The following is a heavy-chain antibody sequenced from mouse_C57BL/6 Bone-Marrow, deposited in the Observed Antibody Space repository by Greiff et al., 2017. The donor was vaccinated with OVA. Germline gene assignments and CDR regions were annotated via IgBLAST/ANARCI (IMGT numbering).Heavy chain of an antibody. CDR2: IYWDDDK. Sequence: QVTLKESGPGLLQSSQTLSLTCSFSGFSLSTSGMGVSWIRQPSGKGLEWLAHIYWDDDKRYNPSLKSRLTISKDTSRNQVFLKITSVDTADTATYYCARRVPNYYGSRHWYFDVWGTGTTVTVSS. J-gene: IGHJ1*03. CDR1: GFSLSTSGMG. D-gene: IGHD1-1*01. V-gene: IGHV8-12*01. CDR3: ARRVPNYYGSRHWYFDV.